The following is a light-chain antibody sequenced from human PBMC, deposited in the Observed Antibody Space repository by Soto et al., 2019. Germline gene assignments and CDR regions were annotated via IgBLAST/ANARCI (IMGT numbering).Light chain of an antibody. Sequence: DIQMTQSPSTLSASVGDRVTITCRASQSISSWLAWYQQRPGKAPKLLIYKASSLESGVPSRFSGSGSGTEFALTISRLQPDYFATYYCQQYNTMATFGQGTKVEIK. CDR2: KAS. V-gene: IGKV1-5*03. CDR1: QSISSW. J-gene: IGKJ1*01. CDR3: QQYNTMAT.